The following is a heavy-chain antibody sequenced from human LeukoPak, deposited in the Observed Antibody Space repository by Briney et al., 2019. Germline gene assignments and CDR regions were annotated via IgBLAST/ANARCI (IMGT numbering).Heavy chain of an antibody. CDR3: AMDIVVVVAATDIDY. D-gene: IGHD2-15*01. CDR1: GFSFSSYA. Sequence: GGSLRLSCAASGFSFSSYAMSWVRQAPGKGLEWVSAISGSGGSTYYADSVKGRFTISRDNSKNTLYLQMNSLRAEDTAVYYCAMDIVVVVAATDIDYWGQGTLVTVSS. V-gene: IGHV3-23*01. CDR2: ISGSGGST. J-gene: IGHJ4*02.